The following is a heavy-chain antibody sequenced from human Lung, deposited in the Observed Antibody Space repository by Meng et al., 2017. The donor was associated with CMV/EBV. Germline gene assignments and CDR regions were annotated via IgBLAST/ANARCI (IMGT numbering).Heavy chain of an antibody. CDR3: ARAGRSYLYYFVY. J-gene: IGHJ4*02. Sequence: QTXSLTXXISGDSVSSNSAAWNWIRQSPSRGLEWLGTTFYRSKWYNNYGVSVKSRITINADTSKNQLSLQLTSVTPEDTAVYFCARAGRSYLYYFVYWGQGXLVTVSS. D-gene: IGHD3-22*01. V-gene: IGHV6-1*01. CDR2: TFYRSKWYN. CDR1: GDSVSSNSAA.